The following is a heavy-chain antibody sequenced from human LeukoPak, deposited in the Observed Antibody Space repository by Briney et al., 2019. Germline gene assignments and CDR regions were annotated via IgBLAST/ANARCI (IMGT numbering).Heavy chain of an antibody. J-gene: IGHJ6*02. CDR2: VYPGGSGAST. CDR3: ARGDAMNV. D-gene: IGHD3-10*01. Sequence: PGGSLRLSCAASGFTVSNNYMNWVRQAPGKGLEWVSVVYPGGSGASTYYADSVKGRFTISRDNSKDILYLQMNNLRADDTAVYYCARGDAMNVWGQGTTVTVSS. V-gene: IGHV3-53*01. CDR1: GFTVSNNY.